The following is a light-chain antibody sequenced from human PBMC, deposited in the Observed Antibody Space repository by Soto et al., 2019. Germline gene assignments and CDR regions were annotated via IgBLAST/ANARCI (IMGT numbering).Light chain of an antibody. Sequence: DIVMTQSPDSLAVSLGERATINCKSSQSVLYSSNNKNYLAWYQQKPGQPPKLLIYWASTRESGVPDRVSGSGSGTDFTLPISSLQAEDVAVYYCQQYYSTHRTWTVGQGTTVEIK. V-gene: IGKV4-1*01. J-gene: IGKJ1*01. CDR1: QSVLYSSNNKNY. CDR2: WAS. CDR3: QQYYSTHRTWT.